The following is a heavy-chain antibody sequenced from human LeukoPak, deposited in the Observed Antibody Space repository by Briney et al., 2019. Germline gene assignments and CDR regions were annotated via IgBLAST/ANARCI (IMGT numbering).Heavy chain of an antibody. D-gene: IGHD3-3*01. CDR3: ARVERFLEYSFGP. Sequence: SVKVSCKASGGTFSSCAISWVRQAPGQGLEWMGGIIPIFGTANYAQKFQGRVTITTDESTSTAYMELSSLRSEDTAVYYCARVERFLEYSFGPWGQGTLVSVSS. CDR2: IIPIFGTA. CDR1: GGTFSSCA. J-gene: IGHJ5*02. V-gene: IGHV1-69*05.